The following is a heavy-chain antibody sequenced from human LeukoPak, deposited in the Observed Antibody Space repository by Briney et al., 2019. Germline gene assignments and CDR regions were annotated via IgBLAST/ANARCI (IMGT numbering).Heavy chain of an antibody. J-gene: IGHJ4*02. Sequence: GGSLRLSCAASGFTFSSYAMSWVRQAPGKGLEWVSAISGSGGTTYYADSVKGRFTISRDNSKNTLYLQMNSLRAEDTAVYYCAKGGGQQLVILFDYWGQGTLVTVSS. CDR2: ISGSGGTT. CDR3: AKGGGQQLVILFDY. V-gene: IGHV3-23*01. CDR1: GFTFSSYA. D-gene: IGHD6-13*01.